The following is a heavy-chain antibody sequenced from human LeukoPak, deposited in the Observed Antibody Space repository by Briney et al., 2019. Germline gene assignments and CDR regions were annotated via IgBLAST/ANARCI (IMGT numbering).Heavy chain of an antibody. CDR1: GYSISSGYY. CDR2: IYHSGST. J-gene: IGHJ6*03. Sequence: PSETLSLTCAVSGYSISSGYYWGWIRQPPGKGLEWIGSIYHSGSTYYNPSLKSRVTISVDTSKNQFSLKLSSVTAADTAVYYCARDIYGDYGVHYYYYMDVWGKGTTVTVSS. V-gene: IGHV4-38-2*02. D-gene: IGHD4-17*01. CDR3: ARDIYGDYGVHYYYYMDV.